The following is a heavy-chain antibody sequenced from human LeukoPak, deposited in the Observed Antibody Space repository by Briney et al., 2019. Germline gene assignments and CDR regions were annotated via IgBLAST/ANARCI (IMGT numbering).Heavy chain of an antibody. CDR3: ARDLSSGYSALDY. D-gene: IGHD3-22*01. V-gene: IGHV4-59*01. CDR1: GGSISSYY. J-gene: IGHJ4*02. CDR2: IYFSGST. Sequence: PSETLSLTCTVSGGSISSYYWSWIRQPPGKGLEWIGYIYFSGSTNYNPSLKSRVTISVDTSKNQFSLKLSSVTAADTAVYYCARDLSSGYSALDYWGQGTLVTVSS.